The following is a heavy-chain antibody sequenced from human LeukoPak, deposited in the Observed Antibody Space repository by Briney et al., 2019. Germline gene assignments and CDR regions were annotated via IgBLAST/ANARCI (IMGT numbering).Heavy chain of an antibody. CDR3: ARGPIMTTVTTYDLDY. CDR1: GYTFTSYG. J-gene: IGHJ4*02. CDR2: ISAYNGNT. V-gene: IGHV1-18*01. D-gene: IGHD4-17*01. Sequence: ASVKVSCKASGYTFTSYGISWVRQAPGQGLEWMGWISAYNGNTNYAQKLQGRVTMTTDTSTSTVYMELRSLRSDDTAVYYCARGPIMTTVTTYDLDYWGQGTLVAVSS.